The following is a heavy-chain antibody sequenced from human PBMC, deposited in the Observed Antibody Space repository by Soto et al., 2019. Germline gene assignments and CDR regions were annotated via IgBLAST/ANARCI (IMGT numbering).Heavy chain of an antibody. CDR1: GGTFSSYA. Sequence: SVKVSCKASGGTFSSYAISWVRQAPGQGLEWMGGIIPIFGTANYAQKFQGRVTITADESTSTAYMELSSLRSEDTAVYYCARGGTGGPHDSSGYPYYYYGMDVWGQGTTVTVSS. CDR2: IIPIFGTA. D-gene: IGHD3-22*01. CDR3: ARGGTGGPHDSSGYPYYYYGMDV. J-gene: IGHJ6*02. V-gene: IGHV1-69*13.